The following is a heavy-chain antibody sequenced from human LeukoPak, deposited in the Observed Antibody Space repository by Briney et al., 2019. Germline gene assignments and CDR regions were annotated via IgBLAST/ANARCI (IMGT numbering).Heavy chain of an antibody. Sequence: AGGSLRLSCAASGFTFSSYGMHWVRQAPGKGLEWVAVISYDGSNKYYADSVKGRFTISRDNSKNTLYLQMNSLRAEDTAVYYCAKEEGDNMVTWPAYYFDYWGQGTLVTVSS. D-gene: IGHD5-18*01. V-gene: IGHV3-30*18. J-gene: IGHJ4*02. CDR2: ISYDGSNK. CDR3: AKEEGDNMVTWPAYYFDY. CDR1: GFTFSSYG.